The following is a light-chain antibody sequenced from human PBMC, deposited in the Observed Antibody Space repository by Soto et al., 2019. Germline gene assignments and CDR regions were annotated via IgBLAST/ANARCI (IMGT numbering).Light chain of an antibody. J-gene: IGLJ2*01. CDR3: SSYTSSNTSVV. V-gene: IGLV2-14*03. Sequence: QSALTQPASVSGSPGQSITISCTGTSSDVGGYNYVSWYQQHPGKAPKLMIYDVNNRPSGVSDRFSGSKSGNTASLTISGLQAEDEADFYCSSYTSSNTSVVFGGGTQLTVL. CDR2: DVN. CDR1: SSDVGGYNY.